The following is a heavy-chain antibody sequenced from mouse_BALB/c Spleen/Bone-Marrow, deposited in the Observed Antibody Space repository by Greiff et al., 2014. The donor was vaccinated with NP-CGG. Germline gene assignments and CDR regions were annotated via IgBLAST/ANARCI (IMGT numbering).Heavy chain of an antibody. J-gene: IGHJ4*01. D-gene: IGHD2-10*02. CDR3: TRSGKRYGAMDY. CDR2: ISDGGTYT. V-gene: IGHV5-4*02. CDR1: GFTFSDYY. Sequence: EVKLMESGGGLVKPGGSLKLSCAASGFTFSDYYMYWVRQTPEKRLEWVATISDGGTYTFYPDSVKGRFTISRDNAKNNLYLQMSSLQSEGTAMYYCTRSGKRYGAMDYWGQGTSVTVSS.